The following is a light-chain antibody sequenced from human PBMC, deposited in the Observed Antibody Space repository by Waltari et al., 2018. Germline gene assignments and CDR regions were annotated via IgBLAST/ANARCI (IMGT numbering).Light chain of an antibody. CDR1: QSVSSSY. CDR2: GAS. V-gene: IGKV3-20*01. Sequence: EIVLTQSPDTLSLSPGERTTLSCRASQSVSSSYLAWYQQKPGQAPRLLIYGASGRATGIPDRFSGSGSGTDFTLTISRLEPEDFAVYYCQQYGRSPFTFGPGTKVDIK. J-gene: IGKJ3*01. CDR3: QQYGRSPFT.